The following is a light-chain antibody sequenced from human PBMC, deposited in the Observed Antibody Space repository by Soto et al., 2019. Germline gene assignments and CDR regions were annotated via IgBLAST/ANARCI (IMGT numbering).Light chain of an antibody. CDR1: NSNIGSNS. CDR2: THN. J-gene: IGLJ3*02. Sequence: QSVLTQPPSASGTPGQRVTSSCSGSNSNIGSNSVTWYQQLPGTAPKLLIYTHNQRPSGVPDRFSGSKSGTSASLAISGLQSEDEADYYCAAWDDSLNGPVFGGGTKLPVL. CDR3: AAWDDSLNGPV. V-gene: IGLV1-44*01.